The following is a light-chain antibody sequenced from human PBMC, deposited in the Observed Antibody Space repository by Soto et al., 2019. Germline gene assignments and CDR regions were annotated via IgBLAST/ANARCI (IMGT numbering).Light chain of an antibody. CDR1: QSIRNY. V-gene: IGKV1-39*01. Sequence: DIQVTQSPSALSAFVGNRVTITCRASQSIRNYLHWYQQKPGKAPTLLIYAASSLQSGVPSRFSGSGSGTDFTLTISSLQPEDFATYYCQHSYSAPLTFGGGTKVEI. CDR2: AAS. J-gene: IGKJ4*01. CDR3: QHSYSAPLT.